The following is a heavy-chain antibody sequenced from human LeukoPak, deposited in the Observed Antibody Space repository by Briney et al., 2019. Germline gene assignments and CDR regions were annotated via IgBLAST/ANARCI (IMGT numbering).Heavy chain of an antibody. V-gene: IGHV1-18*01. CDR2: ISTYNGDT. Sequence: ASVTVSCKGFGYTFTKYGIAWVRQAPGQGLEWMGWISTYNGDTNYAQKFQGRVTMTRDTSANTVYMQLRSLRSDDTAVYYCARDPSNTSGRYIYFDYWGQGTLVTVSS. J-gene: IGHJ4*02. D-gene: IGHD6-19*01. CDR3: ARDPSNTSGRYIYFDY. CDR1: GYTFTKYG.